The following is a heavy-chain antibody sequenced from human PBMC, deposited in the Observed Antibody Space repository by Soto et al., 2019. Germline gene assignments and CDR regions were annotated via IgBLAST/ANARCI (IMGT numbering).Heavy chain of an antibody. Sequence: SETLSLTCPVSGCSISSGFYYWSWIRQHPGKGLEWIGYIYYSGSTYYNPSLKSRVTISVDTSKNQFSLKLSSVTAADTAVYYCARDRITDSRFDPWGQGTLVTVSS. D-gene: IGHD3-10*01. CDR3: ARDRITDSRFDP. CDR2: IYYSGST. V-gene: IGHV4-31*03. J-gene: IGHJ5*02. CDR1: GCSISSGFYY.